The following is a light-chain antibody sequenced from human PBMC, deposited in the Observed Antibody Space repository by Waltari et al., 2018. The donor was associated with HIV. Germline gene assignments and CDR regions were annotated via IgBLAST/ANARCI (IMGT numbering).Light chain of an antibody. CDR2: GSS. J-gene: IGKJ1*01. V-gene: IGKV3-15*01. CDR1: QSVSSG. CDR3: QQYNNWPWT. Sequence: EIVMTQSPATLSVSPGERPTLSCRASQSVSSGLAWFQQKPGQGPRLLMYGSSIRATDIPARFSGSGSGTEFTLTINKLQSEDFAIYYCQQYNNWPWTFGQGTKVEI.